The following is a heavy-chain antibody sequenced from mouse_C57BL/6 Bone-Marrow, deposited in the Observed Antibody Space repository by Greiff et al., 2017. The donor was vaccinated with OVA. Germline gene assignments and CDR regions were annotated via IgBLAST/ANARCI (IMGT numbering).Heavy chain of an antibody. CDR2: ISDGGSYT. D-gene: IGHD2-13*01. J-gene: IGHJ1*03. CDR3: ARDGLRYFDV. CDR1: GFTFSSYA. Sequence: EVMLVESGGGLVKPGGSLKLSCAASGFTFSSYAMSWVRQTPEKRLEWVATISDGGSYTYYPDNVKGRFTISRDNAKNNLYRQMSHLKSEDTAMYYCARDGLRYFDVWGTGTTVTVSS. V-gene: IGHV5-4*01.